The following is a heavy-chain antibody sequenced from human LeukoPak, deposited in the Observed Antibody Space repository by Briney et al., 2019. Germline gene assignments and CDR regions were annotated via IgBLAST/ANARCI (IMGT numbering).Heavy chain of an antibody. Sequence: SETLSLTCTVSGGSISSYYWSWIRQPPGKGLEWIGYIYTSGSTNYNPSLKSRVTISVDTSKNQFSLKLSSVTAADTAVYYCARLCYDFWSGYLGGAFDIWGQGTMVTVSS. CDR3: ARLCYDFWSGYLGGAFDI. D-gene: IGHD3-3*01. J-gene: IGHJ3*02. CDR1: GGSISSYY. V-gene: IGHV4-4*09. CDR2: IYTSGST.